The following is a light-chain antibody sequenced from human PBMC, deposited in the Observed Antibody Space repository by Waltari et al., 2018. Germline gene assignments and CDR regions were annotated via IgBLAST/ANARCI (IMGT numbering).Light chain of an antibody. V-gene: IGLV6-57*03. CDR2: EDN. CDR3: QSYDSSNPWV. CDR1: SGRPAHNS. Sequence: NFMLTQPHSVSDSPGQTVTISCTRSSGRPAHNSVQRDQQRPGSAPTTVIYEDNQRPSGVPDRFSGSIDSSSNSASLTISGLKTEDEADYYCQSYDSSNPWVFGGGTKLTVL. J-gene: IGLJ3*02.